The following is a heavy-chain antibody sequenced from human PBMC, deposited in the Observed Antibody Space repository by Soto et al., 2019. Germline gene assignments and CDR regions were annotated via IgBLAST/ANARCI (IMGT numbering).Heavy chain of an antibody. D-gene: IGHD3-22*01. CDR1: GFTFSTYW. CDR3: AAGGSGYYAN. V-gene: IGHV3-74*01. J-gene: IGHJ4*02. Sequence: EVQLVESGGDLVQPGGSLRLSCAASGFTFSTYWMHWVRQAPGKGLLWVSRIKTDGTYATYADSVKGRFTISRDHAKNTLYLQMNSLGVEDAAVYYCAAGGSGYYANWGQGTLVTVSS. CDR2: IKTDGTYA.